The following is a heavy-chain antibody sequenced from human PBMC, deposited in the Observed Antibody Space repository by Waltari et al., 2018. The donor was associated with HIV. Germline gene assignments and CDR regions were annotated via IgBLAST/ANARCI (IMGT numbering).Heavy chain of an antibody. D-gene: IGHD1-7*01. V-gene: IGHV3-9*01. Sequence: EVQLVESGGGLVQPGRSLRLSCAASGFTFDDYALHWVRQAPGKGLEWVSGICWNRDYTGYADSVKGRFTISRDNAKNSLYLQMNSLRAEDTALYYCAKGSGGDWNYFGDFDYWGQGTLVTVSS. J-gene: IGHJ4*02. CDR2: ICWNRDYT. CDR1: GFTFDDYA. CDR3: AKGSGGDWNYFGDFDY.